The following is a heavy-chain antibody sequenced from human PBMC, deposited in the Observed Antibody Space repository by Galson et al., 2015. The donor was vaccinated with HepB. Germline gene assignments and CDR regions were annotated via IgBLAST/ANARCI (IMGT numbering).Heavy chain of an antibody. CDR3: ARDLGVVPVYYGMGV. V-gene: IGHV3-48*02. J-gene: IGHJ6*02. Sequence: SLRLSCAASGFTFMAYSMNWVRQAPGKGLEWVSYITSSSTTIYYADSVEGRFTISRDNAESSLYLQMSSLRDEDTAVYYCARDLGVVPVYYGMGVWGQGTTVTVSS. D-gene: IGHD2-2*01. CDR2: ITSSSTTI. CDR1: GFTFMAYS.